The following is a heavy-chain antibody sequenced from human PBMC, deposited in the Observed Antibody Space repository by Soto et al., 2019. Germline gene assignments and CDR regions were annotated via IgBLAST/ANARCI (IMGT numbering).Heavy chain of an antibody. CDR2: MNPNSGNT. CDR3: ARWGSSGYCSGGSCYSIYYYYYMDV. D-gene: IGHD2-15*01. V-gene: IGHV1-8*01. CDR1: GYTFTSYD. J-gene: IGHJ6*03. Sequence: GASVKVSCKASGYTFTSYDINCVRQATGQGLEWMGWMNPNSGNTGHAQKFQGRVTMTRNTSISTAYMELSSLRSEDTAVYYCARWGSSGYCSGGSCYSIYYYYYMDVWGKGTTVTVSS.